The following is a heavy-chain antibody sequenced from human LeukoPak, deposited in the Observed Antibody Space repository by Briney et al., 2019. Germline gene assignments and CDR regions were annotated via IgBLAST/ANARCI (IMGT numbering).Heavy chain of an antibody. CDR2: MNHSGST. CDR3: ARGRGSYRYSNRYFDY. Sequence: SETLSLTCAVSGGSFSGYYWSWIRQPPGQGLERMGEMNHSGSTNYNPYLNHRGAISVDTSKNQFSRKLSSVTAAHTSVYYCARGRGSYRYSNRYFDYWSQGTLATVHS. CDR1: GGSFSGYY. J-gene: IGHJ4*02. D-gene: IGHD3-16*02. V-gene: IGHV4-34*01.